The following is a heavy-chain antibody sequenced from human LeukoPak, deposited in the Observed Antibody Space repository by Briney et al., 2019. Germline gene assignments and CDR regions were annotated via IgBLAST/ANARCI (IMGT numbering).Heavy chain of an antibody. CDR3: ARDPTRGYSYGYEDY. Sequence: GGSLRLSCAASGFTFSSYWMNWVRQASGKGLEWVANIKHDGSERYYVDSVKGRFTISRDNAKNSLYLQMNSLRAEDTAVYYCARDPTRGYSYGYEDYWGQGTLVTVSS. CDR2: IKHDGSER. D-gene: IGHD5-18*01. J-gene: IGHJ4*02. V-gene: IGHV3-7*01. CDR1: GFTFSSYW.